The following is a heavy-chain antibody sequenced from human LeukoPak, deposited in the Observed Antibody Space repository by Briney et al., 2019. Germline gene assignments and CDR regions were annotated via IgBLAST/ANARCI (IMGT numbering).Heavy chain of an antibody. D-gene: IGHD2-15*01. CDR2: IYYSGST. V-gene: IGHV4-59*01. CDR1: GGSISSYY. J-gene: IGHJ5*02. CDR3: ARTVDIVVVVAAGGWFDP. Sequence: SETLSLTCTVSGGSISSYYWSWIRQPPGKGLEWIGYIYYSGSTNYNPSLKSRVTISVDTSKNQFSLKLSSVTAADTAVYYCARTVDIVVVVAAGGWFDPWGQGTLVTVSS.